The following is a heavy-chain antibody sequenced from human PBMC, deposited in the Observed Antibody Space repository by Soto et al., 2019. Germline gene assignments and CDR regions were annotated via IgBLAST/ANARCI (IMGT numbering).Heavy chain of an antibody. Sequence: SVKVSCKASGGTFSSYAISWVRQAPGQGLEWMGGIIPIFGTANNAQKFQGRVTITADESTSTAYMELSSLRSEDTAVYYCARDATGYSSGHYYHYYGMDVWGQGTTVTVSS. CDR1: GGTFSSYA. V-gene: IGHV1-69*13. CDR3: ARDATGYSSGHYYHYYGMDV. D-gene: IGHD6-19*01. J-gene: IGHJ6*02. CDR2: IIPIFGTA.